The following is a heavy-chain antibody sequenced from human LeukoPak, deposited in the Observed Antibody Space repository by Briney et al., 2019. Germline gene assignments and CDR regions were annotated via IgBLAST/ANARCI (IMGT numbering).Heavy chain of an antibody. CDR2: ISGTRSFT. J-gene: IGHJ5*02. CDR1: GFTFSDYY. CDR3: ARDLRLLS. V-gene: IGHV3-11*06. Sequence: KPGGSLRLSCAASGFTFSDYYMSWVRQAPGKGLEWISYISGTRSFTNYADSVKGRFTVSRDNAKNSLYLQMTTLRAEDTAVYYCARDLRLLSWGQGTLVAVSS.